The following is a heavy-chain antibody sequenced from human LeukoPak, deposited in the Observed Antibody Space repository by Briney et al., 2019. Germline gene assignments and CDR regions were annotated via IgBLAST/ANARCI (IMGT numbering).Heavy chain of an antibody. Sequence: PGRSLRLSCAASGFTFSSYGMHWVRQAPGKGLEWVAFIRYDGSNKYYADSVKGRFTISRDNSKYTLYLQMNSLRAEDTAVYYCAKMDIVGATVGNYYMDVWGKGTTVTISS. CDR2: IRYDGSNK. CDR3: AKMDIVGATVGNYYMDV. J-gene: IGHJ6*03. CDR1: GFTFSSYG. V-gene: IGHV3-30*02. D-gene: IGHD1-26*01.